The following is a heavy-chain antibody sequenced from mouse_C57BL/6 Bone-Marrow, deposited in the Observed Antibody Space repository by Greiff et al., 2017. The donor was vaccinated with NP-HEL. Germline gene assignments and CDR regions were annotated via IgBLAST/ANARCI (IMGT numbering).Heavy chain of an antibody. J-gene: IGHJ4*01. V-gene: IGHV5-15*01. CDR1: GFTFSDYG. CDR2: ISNLAYSI. CDR3: ARQGDYSSNPYAMDY. Sequence: EVKLVESGGGLVQPGGSLKLSCAASGFTFSDYGMAWVRPAPRTGPEGVAFISNLAYSIYYADTVTGRFTISRDNAKNTLYLEMSSLRSEDTAMYYCARQGDYSSNPYAMDYWGQGTSVTVSS. D-gene: IGHD2-5*01.